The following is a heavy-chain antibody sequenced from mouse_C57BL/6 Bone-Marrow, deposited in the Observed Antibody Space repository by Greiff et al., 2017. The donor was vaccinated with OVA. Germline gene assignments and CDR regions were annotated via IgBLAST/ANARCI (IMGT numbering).Heavy chain of an antibody. V-gene: IGHV1-50*01. D-gene: IGHD2-2*01. Sequence: QVQLQQPGAELVKPGASVTLSCKASGYTFTSYWMQWVKQRPGQGLEWIGEIDPSDSYTNYNQKFKGKATLTVDTSSSTAYMQLSSLTSEDSAVYYCAYGYDGAYWGQGTLVTVSA. CDR3: AYGYDGAY. CDR2: IDPSDSYT. J-gene: IGHJ3*01. CDR1: GYTFTSYW.